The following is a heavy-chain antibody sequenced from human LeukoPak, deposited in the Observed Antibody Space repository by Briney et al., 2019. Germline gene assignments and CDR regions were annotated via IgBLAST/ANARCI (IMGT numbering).Heavy chain of an antibody. Sequence: GSLRLSCAASGFTFSSLAMHWVRQAPGKGLEWVSVISGSGGTTYYADSVKGRFTTSRDNSKNTLYLQMNSLRAEDTAVYYCVKALSPYGPSGYYYYYYGMDVWGQGTTVTVSS. J-gene: IGHJ6*02. CDR1: GFTFSSLA. CDR3: VKALSPYGPSGYYYYYYGMDV. D-gene: IGHD4-17*01. CDR2: ISGSGGTT. V-gene: IGHV3-23*01.